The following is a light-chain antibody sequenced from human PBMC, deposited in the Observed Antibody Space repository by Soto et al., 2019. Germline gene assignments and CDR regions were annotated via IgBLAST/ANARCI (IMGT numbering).Light chain of an antibody. V-gene: IGKV3-11*01. J-gene: IGKJ1*01. CDR1: QSVSSY. CDR3: QQRSNWPPTWP. Sequence: EIVLTQSPATLSLSPGERATLSCRASQSVSSYLAWYQQKPGQAPRLLIYYASNRATGIPARFSGSGSGTDFTLTISSLEPEDFAVYYCQQRSNWPPTWPFGQGTKVEIK. CDR2: YAS.